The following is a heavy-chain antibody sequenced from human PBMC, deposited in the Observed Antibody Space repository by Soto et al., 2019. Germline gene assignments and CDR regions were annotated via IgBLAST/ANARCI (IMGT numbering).Heavy chain of an antibody. Sequence: QEVLVQSGAEVKKPGSSVKVSCKTSGDTFGSYAISWVRQAPGQGLEWMGGIVPFIHTSNYAQKFQGRVTIIADEYTTTVHRDVSSLTSEDMAVYSCTQNFRYFGSVSFFRSIDVWGQGTTVTVSS. D-gene: IGHD3-10*01. CDR1: GDTFGSYA. CDR3: TQNFRYFGSVSFFRSIDV. J-gene: IGHJ6*02. CDR2: IVPFIHTS. V-gene: IGHV1-69*01.